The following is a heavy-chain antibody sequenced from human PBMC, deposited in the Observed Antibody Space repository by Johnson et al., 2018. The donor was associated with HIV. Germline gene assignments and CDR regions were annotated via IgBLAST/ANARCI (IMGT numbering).Heavy chain of an antibody. J-gene: IGHJ3*02. Sequence: QVQLVESGGGVVQPGRSLRLSCAASGFTFSSYAMHWVRQAPGKGLAWVAVISYDGSNKYYADSVKGRFTLSRDNSKNTLYLQMNSLRAEDTAGYYCARDGGNDYGDYVGGGALDIWGQGTMVTVSS. CDR1: GFTFSSYA. CDR3: ARDGGNDYGDYVGGGALDI. V-gene: IGHV3-30-3*01. D-gene: IGHD4-17*01. CDR2: ISYDGSNK.